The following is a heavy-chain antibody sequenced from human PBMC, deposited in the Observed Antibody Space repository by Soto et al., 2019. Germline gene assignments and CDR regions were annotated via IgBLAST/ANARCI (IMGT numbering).Heavy chain of an antibody. J-gene: IGHJ3*02. CDR1: GGTYSSYT. CDR2: IIPILGIA. D-gene: IGHD3-16*02. V-gene: IGHV1-69*02. CDR3: ARGEYDYIWGSYRYRAFDI. Sequence: SVKVSCKASGGTYSSYTISWVRQAPGQGLERMGRIIPILGIANYAQKFQGRVTITADKSTSTAYMELSSLRSEDTAVYYCARGEYDYIWGSYRYRAFDIWGQGTMVTVSS.